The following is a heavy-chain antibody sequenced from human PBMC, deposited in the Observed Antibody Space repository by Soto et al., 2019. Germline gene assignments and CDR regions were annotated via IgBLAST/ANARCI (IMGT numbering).Heavy chain of an antibody. J-gene: IGHJ4*02. CDR3: ARVDDTAMVETYDY. CDR1: GYTFTSYD. Sequence: QVQLVQSGAEVKKPGASVKVSCKASGYTFTSYDINWVRQATGQGLEWMGWMNPNSGNTGYAQKFQGRVTMTRTTSISTAYMELSSLRSEDTAVYYCARVDDTAMVETYDYWGQRTLVTVSS. V-gene: IGHV1-8*01. CDR2: MNPNSGNT. D-gene: IGHD5-18*01.